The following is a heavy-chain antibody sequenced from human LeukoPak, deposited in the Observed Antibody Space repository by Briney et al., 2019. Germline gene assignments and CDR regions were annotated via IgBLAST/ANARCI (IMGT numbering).Heavy chain of an antibody. CDR1: GFTFSNDN. D-gene: IGHD3-10*01. Sequence: GGSLRLSCAASGFTFSNDNMNWVRQAPGKGLEWVSSISSSSSYIYYADSVKGRSTISRDNSKNTLYLQMNSLRAEDTAVYYCARDPGYGSGRGYFDYWGQGTLVTVSS. V-gene: IGHV3-21*01. CDR2: ISSSSSYI. J-gene: IGHJ4*02. CDR3: ARDPGYGSGRGYFDY.